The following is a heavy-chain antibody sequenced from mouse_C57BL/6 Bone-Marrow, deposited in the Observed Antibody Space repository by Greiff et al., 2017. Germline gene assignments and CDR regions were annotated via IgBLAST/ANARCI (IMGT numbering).Heavy chain of an antibody. CDR1: GYTFTDYE. CDR2: IDPETGGT. D-gene: IGHD2-3*01. J-gene: IGHJ3*01. CDR3: TWDGYYWFAD. Sequence: VQGLQSGAELVRPGASVTLSCKASGYTFTDYEMHWVKQTPVHGLEWIGAIDPETGGTAYNQKFKGKAILTADKSSSTAYMELRSLTSEDSAVYYCTWDGYYWFADWGQGTLVTVSA. V-gene: IGHV1-15*01.